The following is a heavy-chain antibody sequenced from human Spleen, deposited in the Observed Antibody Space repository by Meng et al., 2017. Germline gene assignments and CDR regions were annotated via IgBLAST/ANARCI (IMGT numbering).Heavy chain of an antibody. D-gene: IGHD3-9*01. CDR1: GFTFSSYE. Sequence: GGSLRLSCAASGFTFSSYEMNWVRQAPGKGLEWVSYISSSGSTIYYADSVKGRFTISRDNAKNSLYLQMNSLRAEDTAVYYCARDQERLRYFDWLPSFDYWGQGTLVTVSS. J-gene: IGHJ4*02. CDR3: ARDQERLRYFDWLPSFDY. CDR2: ISSSGSTI. V-gene: IGHV3-48*03.